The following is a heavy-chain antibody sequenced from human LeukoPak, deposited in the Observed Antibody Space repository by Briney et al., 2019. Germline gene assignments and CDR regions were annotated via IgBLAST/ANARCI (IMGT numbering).Heavy chain of an antibody. J-gene: IGHJ3*02. V-gene: IGHV3-7*01. D-gene: IGHD6-13*01. Sequence: AGGSLRLSCAASGFTFSSHWMTWIRQAPGKGLEWVASIKKDVGEKFYVDSVKGRFTISRDNAKNSLYLHMNSLRAEDTAVYYCARDITAARDDAFDIWGQGTMVTVSS. CDR2: IKKDVGEK. CDR3: ARDITAARDDAFDI. CDR1: GFTFSSHW.